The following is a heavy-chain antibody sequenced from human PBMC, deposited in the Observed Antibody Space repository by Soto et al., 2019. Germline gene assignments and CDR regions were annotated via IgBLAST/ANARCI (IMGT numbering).Heavy chain of an antibody. CDR1: GFTFSSYS. Sequence: EVQLVESGGGLVKPGGSLRLSCAASGFTFSSYSMNWVRQAPGKGLEWVSSISSSSSYIYYADSVKGRFTISRDNAKNPLYLQMNSLRDEDTAVYYCARLTPGYSSSWLDSPRYYYGMDVWGQGTTVTVSS. V-gene: IGHV3-21*01. CDR3: ARLTPGYSSSWLDSPRYYYGMDV. D-gene: IGHD6-13*01. CDR2: ISSSSSYI. J-gene: IGHJ6*02.